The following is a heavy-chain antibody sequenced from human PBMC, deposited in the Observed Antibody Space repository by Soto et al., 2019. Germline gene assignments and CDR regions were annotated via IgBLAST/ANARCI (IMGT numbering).Heavy chain of an antibody. CDR3: ARRLPHDAFDI. CDR2: MNPNSGNT. V-gene: IGHV1-8*01. D-gene: IGHD2-15*01. Sequence: ASVKVSCKASGYTFTSYDINWVRRATGQGLEWMGWMNPNSGNTGNAQKFQGRVTMTRNISISTAYMELSSLRSEDTAVYYCARRLPHDAFDIWGQGTMVTVSS. J-gene: IGHJ3*02. CDR1: GYTFTSYD.